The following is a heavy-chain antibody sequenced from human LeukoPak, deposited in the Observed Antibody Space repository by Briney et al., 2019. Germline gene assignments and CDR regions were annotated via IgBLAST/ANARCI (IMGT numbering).Heavy chain of an antibody. J-gene: IGHJ6*02. D-gene: IGHD4-17*01. V-gene: IGHV3-30-3*01. CDR2: ISYDGSNK. Sequence: GRSLRLPCAASGFTFSSYAMHWVRQAPGKGLEWVAVISYDGSNKYYADSVKGRSTISRDNSKNTLYLQMNSLRAEDTAVYYCARDRVITVTNTIMDVWGQGTTVTVSS. CDR1: GFTFSSYA. CDR3: ARDRVITVTNTIMDV.